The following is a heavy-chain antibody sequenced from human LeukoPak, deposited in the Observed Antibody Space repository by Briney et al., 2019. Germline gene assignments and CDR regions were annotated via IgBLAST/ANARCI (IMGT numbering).Heavy chain of an antibody. Sequence: SETLSLTCTVSGGSIDRGDSYWSWIRQHPGRGLERIAYIYYSGSTYYNPSLKSRVTISVDTSKNQFSLRLTSVTAADTAVYYCARTYSSSAGYWFDPWGQGTLVTVSS. CDR1: GGSIDRGDSY. CDR3: ARTYSSSAGYWFDP. CDR2: IYYSGST. D-gene: IGHD6-13*01. J-gene: IGHJ5*02. V-gene: IGHV4-31*03.